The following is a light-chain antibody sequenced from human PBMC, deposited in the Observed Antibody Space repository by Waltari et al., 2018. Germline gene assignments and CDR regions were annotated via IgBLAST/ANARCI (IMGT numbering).Light chain of an antibody. CDR1: SRDVIPYKH. CDR2: DVN. CDR3: SSYTASGTLV. V-gene: IGLV2-14*03. Sequence: QSALTQPASVSESPGQSIPISCTATSRDVIPYKHVSWYQQHPGTAPKLLIYDVNNRPSGGSDRFSGSKSGNAASLTISRLQAEDEADYYCSSYTASGTLVFGGGTRLTVL. J-gene: IGLJ2*01.